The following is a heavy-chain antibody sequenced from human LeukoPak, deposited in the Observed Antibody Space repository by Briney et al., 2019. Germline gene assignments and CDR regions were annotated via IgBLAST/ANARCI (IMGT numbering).Heavy chain of an antibody. J-gene: IGHJ4*02. Sequence: GSLRPPCAASGFPLSSYGMHWVRQAPGKGLEGVAFIRYDGSNKYYADSVKGRFTISRDNSKNTLYLQMNSLRAEDTAVYYCAKRSYCGGDCYIDYWGQGTLVTVSS. CDR3: AKRSYCGGDCYIDY. CDR2: IRYDGSNK. D-gene: IGHD2-21*02. CDR1: GFPLSSYG. V-gene: IGHV3-30*02.